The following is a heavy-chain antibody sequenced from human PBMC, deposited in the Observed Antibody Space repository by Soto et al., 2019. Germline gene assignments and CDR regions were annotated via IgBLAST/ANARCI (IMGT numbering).Heavy chain of an antibody. D-gene: IGHD3-10*01. CDR1: GGTFSSYA. CDR3: ARVDGDYGSGSYYNAVAQGWFDP. J-gene: IGHJ5*02. CDR2: IIPIFGTA. V-gene: IGHV1-69*01. Sequence: QVQLVQSGAEVKKPGSSVKVSCKASGGTFSSYALSWVRQAPGQGLEWMGGIIPIFGTANYAQKFQGRVTITADESTSTAYMELSSLRSEDTAVYYCARVDGDYGSGSYYNAVAQGWFDPWGQGTLVTVSS.